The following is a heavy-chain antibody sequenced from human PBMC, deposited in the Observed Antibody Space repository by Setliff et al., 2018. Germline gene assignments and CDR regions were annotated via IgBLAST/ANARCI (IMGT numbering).Heavy chain of an antibody. J-gene: IGHJ4*02. D-gene: IGHD3-22*01. CDR1: GYTSINYG. V-gene: IGHV1-18*01. CDR3: ARGAHKYDSSGHKDY. CDR2: ISGSTDNT. Sequence: ASVKVSCKAFGYTSINYGISWVRQAPGQGLEWMGWISGSTDNTNYAQKFRGRVTLTKDTSTNTLYLQMNSLRAEDTAVYYCARGAHKYDSSGHKDYWGQGTLVTVSS.